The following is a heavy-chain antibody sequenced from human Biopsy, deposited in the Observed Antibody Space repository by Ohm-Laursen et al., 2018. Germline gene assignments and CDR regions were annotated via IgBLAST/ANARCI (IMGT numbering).Heavy chain of an antibody. Sequence: SETLSLTCNVSGGDINNYYWSWIRQPAGKGLEWIGRIYPGGSTNYNPSLKSRVTMSVDTSKKQLSLKLRSVTAADTAVYYCARAVDYYDPYYYYGLDVWGQGTTVTVSS. CDR1: GGDINNYY. CDR3: ARAVDYYDPYYYYGLDV. CDR2: IYPGGST. V-gene: IGHV4-4*07. D-gene: IGHD3-16*01. J-gene: IGHJ6*02.